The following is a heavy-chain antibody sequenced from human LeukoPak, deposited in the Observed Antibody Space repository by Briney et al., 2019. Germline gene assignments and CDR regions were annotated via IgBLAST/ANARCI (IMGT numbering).Heavy chain of an antibody. Sequence: GGSLRLSCVASGFTFSNYAMTWVRQPPGKGLEWVSIISGNGVDTHYADSVKGRFTISRDNSKTTLYLQMNSLRAEDTAVYFCAKEYTSNWRDFDCWGQGTLVTVSS. CDR2: ISGNGVDT. J-gene: IGHJ4*02. CDR3: AKEYTSNWRDFDC. D-gene: IGHD4-4*01. V-gene: IGHV3-23*01. CDR1: GFTFSNYA.